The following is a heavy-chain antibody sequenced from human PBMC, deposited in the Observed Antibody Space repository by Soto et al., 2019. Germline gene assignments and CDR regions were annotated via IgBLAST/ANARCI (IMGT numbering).Heavy chain of an antibody. CDR3: ARDLERYCSGGSCYSFGY. Sequence: ALLKVSCKASGYTFTSYDINWVRQATRQGLEWMGWINPISGKTSYAQKVQGRVTMTTNASISTTYMELRSLRSDDTAVYYCARDLERYCSGGSCYSFGYWGQGTLVTVSS. V-gene: IGHV1-8*01. D-gene: IGHD2-15*01. CDR2: INPISGKT. CDR1: GYTFTSYD. J-gene: IGHJ4*02.